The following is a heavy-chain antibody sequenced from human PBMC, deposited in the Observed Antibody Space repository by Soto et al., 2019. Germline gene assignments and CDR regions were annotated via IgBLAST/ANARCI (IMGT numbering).Heavy chain of an antibody. CDR3: ARDGDLRSDFWSGPLGGGWFDP. V-gene: IGHV1-69*12. CDR2: IIPIFGST. J-gene: IGHJ5*02. CDR1: GGTFSNSA. Sequence: QVQLVQSGAEVRKPGSSVKVSCKASGGTFSNSAITWERQAPEQGLEWVGGIIPIFGSTNYAQKFQGRVTITADESTSTAYMELSSLTSEDTAVYYCARDGDLRSDFWSGPLGGGWFDPWGQGTLVTVSS. D-gene: IGHD3-3*01.